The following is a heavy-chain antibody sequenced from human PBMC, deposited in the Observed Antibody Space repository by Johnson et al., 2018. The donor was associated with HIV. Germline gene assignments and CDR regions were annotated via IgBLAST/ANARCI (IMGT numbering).Heavy chain of an antibody. CDR1: GFTVSSNY. Sequence: EMQLVESGGGLIQPGGSLRLSCAASGFTVSSNYMSWVRQAPGKGLEWVSVIGTAGDTYYPGSVKGRFTISRDNSKNTLYLQMNNLRAEDTAMYYCAKDDYGDLWVGAFDIWGQGTMVTVSS. CDR3: AKDDYGDLWVGAFDI. CDR2: IGTAGDT. D-gene: IGHD4-17*01. V-gene: IGHV3-53*01. J-gene: IGHJ3*02.